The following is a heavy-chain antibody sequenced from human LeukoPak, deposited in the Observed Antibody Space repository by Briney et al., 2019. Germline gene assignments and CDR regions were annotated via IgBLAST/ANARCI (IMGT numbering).Heavy chain of an antibody. CDR2: ISYDGSNQ. CDR3: AKRGYSSGYYVIDY. V-gene: IGHV3-30*18. J-gene: IGHJ4*02. CDR1: GFTFSSYG. Sequence: SGGSLRLSCAASGFTFSSYGMHWVRQAPGKGLEWVAVISYDGSNQYYADSVKGRFTISRDNSKNTLYLQMNSLKTEDTAVYYCAKRGYSSGYYVIDYWGQGTLVTVCS. D-gene: IGHD6-19*01.